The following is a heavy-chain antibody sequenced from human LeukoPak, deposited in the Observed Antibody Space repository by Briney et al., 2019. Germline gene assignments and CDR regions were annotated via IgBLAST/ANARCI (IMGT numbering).Heavy chain of an antibody. CDR1: GFTFSSYS. Sequence: GGSLRLSCAASGFTFSSYSMNWVRQAPGKWLEWVSSISSSSSYIYYADSVKGRFTISRDNAKNSLYLQMNSLRAEDTALYYCARVYGDGYNPFDYWGQGTLVTFSS. D-gene: IGHD5-24*01. CDR3: ARVYGDGYNPFDY. CDR2: ISSSSSYI. J-gene: IGHJ4*02. V-gene: IGHV3-21*04.